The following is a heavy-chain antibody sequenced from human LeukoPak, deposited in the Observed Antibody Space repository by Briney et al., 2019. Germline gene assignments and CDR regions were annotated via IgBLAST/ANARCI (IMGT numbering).Heavy chain of an antibody. CDR1: GGSISSGDYY. D-gene: IGHD6-19*01. CDR3: ARLGYSSGWYEDYFDY. Sequence: PSETLSLTCTVPGGSISSGDYYWSWIRQPPGKGLEWIGYIYYSGSTYYNPSLKSRVTISVDTSKNQFSLKLSSVTAAGTAVYYCARLGYSSGWYEDYFDYWGQGTLVTVSS. CDR2: IYYSGST. J-gene: IGHJ4*02. V-gene: IGHV4-30-4*08.